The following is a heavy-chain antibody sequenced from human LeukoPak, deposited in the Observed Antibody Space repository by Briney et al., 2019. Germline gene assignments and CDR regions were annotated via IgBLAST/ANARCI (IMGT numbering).Heavy chain of an antibody. J-gene: IGHJ4*02. CDR1: GVTFSSYS. V-gene: IGHV3-48*01. Sequence: GGSLRLSCAASGVTFSSYSMNLVRQAPAHGLAWVSYISSSSSTIYYADSVKGRFTISRDNAKNSLYLQMNSLRAEDTAVYYCAKDGYSNYDYWGQGTLVTVSS. CDR3: AKDGYSNYDY. D-gene: IGHD4-11*01. CDR2: ISSSSSTI.